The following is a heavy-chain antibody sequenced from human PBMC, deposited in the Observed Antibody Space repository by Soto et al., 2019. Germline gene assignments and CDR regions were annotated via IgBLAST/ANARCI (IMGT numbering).Heavy chain of an antibody. CDR3: ARSDGDYYYYYYMDV. V-gene: IGHV3-7*01. CDR1: GFTFSSYW. D-gene: IGHD4-17*01. J-gene: IGHJ6*03. Sequence: EVQLVESGGGLVQPGGSLRLSCAASGFTFSSYWMSWVRQAPGKGLEWVANIKQDGSEKYYVDSVKGRFTISRDNAKNSPYLQMNSLRAEDTAVYYCARSDGDYYYYYYMDVWGKGTTVTVSS. CDR2: IKQDGSEK.